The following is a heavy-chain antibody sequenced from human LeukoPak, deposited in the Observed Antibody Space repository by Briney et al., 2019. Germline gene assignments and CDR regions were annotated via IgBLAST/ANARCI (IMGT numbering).Heavy chain of an antibody. CDR1: GFTFSSYW. V-gene: IGHV3-7*01. Sequence: QPGGSLRLSCADSGFTFSSYWMSWVRQAPGKGLEWVANIKQDGSGKYYVDSVKGRFTISRDNAKNSLYLQMNSLRAEDTAVYYCARSPTYYYDSSGYYDYWGQGTLVTVSS. CDR3: ARSPTYYYDSSGYYDY. CDR2: IKQDGSGK. J-gene: IGHJ4*02. D-gene: IGHD3-22*01.